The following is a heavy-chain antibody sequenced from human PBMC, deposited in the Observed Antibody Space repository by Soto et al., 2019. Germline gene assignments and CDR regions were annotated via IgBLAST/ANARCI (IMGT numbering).Heavy chain of an antibody. V-gene: IGHV3-30*03. Sequence: QVHLVESGGGLVQPGRSLSLSCAASRFTFSSTAMHWVRQAPGKGLEWVAVISYDGNIKYYADSVKGRFTISRDNSKNTVDLQMTSLRTDDTAVYYCATDGQWHRYYYYALDVWGQGTTVTVS. CDR3: ATDGQWHRYYYYALDV. CDR1: RFTFSSTA. CDR2: ISYDGNIK. D-gene: IGHD2-8*01. J-gene: IGHJ6*02.